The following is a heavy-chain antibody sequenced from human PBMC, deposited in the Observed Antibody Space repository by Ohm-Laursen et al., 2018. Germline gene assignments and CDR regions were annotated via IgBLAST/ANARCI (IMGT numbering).Heavy chain of an antibody. CDR1: GYTFTSYY. V-gene: IGHV1-46*01. J-gene: IGHJ3*02. CDR3: ARDSVGIVIPNDALDI. D-gene: IGHD1-26*01. CDR2: INPSGGST. Sequence: SSVKVSCKASGYTFTSYYMHWVRQAPGQGLEWMGIINPSGGSTSYAQKFQGRVTMATDTSTSTAYMELRSLRSDDTAVYYCARDSVGIVIPNDALDIWGQGTMVTVS.